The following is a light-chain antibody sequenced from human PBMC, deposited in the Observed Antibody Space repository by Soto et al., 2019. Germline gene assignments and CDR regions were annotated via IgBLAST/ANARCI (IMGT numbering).Light chain of an antibody. J-gene: IGLJ1*01. CDR1: SSDVGSYNL. Sequence: QSVLPQPSSVSGSPGQSITISCTGNSSDVGSYNLVSWYQQHPGKAPKLMIYEGSKRPSGVSDRFSGSKSGNTASLTISGLQAEDEADYYCCSYAGSSTFLYVFGTGTKVTVL. V-gene: IGLV2-23*03. CDR2: EGS. CDR3: CSYAGSSTFLYV.